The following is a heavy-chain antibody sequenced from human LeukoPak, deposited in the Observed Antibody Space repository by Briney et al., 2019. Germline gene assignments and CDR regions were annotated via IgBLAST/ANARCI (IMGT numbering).Heavy chain of an antibody. CDR1: GFTFSSYA. J-gene: IGHJ4*02. Sequence: GGSLRLSCAASGFTFSSYAMSWVRQAPGKGLEWVSAITGSDGGTYYAGSVKGRFTISRDNSKNTLFLQMNSLRADDTAVYYCARGDSSGSYSVFDYWGQGTLVTVSS. D-gene: IGHD1-26*01. V-gene: IGHV3-23*01. CDR3: ARGDSSGSYSVFDY. CDR2: ITGSDGGT.